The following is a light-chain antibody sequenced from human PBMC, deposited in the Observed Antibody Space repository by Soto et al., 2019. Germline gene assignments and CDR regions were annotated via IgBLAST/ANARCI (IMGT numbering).Light chain of an antibody. J-gene: IGKJ1*01. CDR2: AAS. V-gene: IGKV1-9*01. Sequence: IQLTQSPSSLSASVGDRVTITCRASQGIDNYLAWYQQKPGTAPKLLIYAASTLQSGVPSRFSGRGSGTDFTLTISSLQPEDFATYPCQQLSGYPWTFGQGTKVDIK. CDR1: QGIDNY. CDR3: QQLSGYPWT.